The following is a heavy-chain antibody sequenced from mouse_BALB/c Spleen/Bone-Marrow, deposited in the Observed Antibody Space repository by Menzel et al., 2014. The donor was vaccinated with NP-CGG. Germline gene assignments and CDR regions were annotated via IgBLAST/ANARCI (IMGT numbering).Heavy chain of an antibody. CDR1: GFTFSSYG. V-gene: IGHV5-6-3*01. CDR3: ARGNYGNYVDYFDY. Sequence: EVQVVESGGGLVQPGGSLKLSCAASGFTFSSYGMSWVRQTPDKRLELVASINSNGGSTYYPDSVKGRFTISRDNAKNTLSLQMSSLKSEDTAMCYCARGNYGNYVDYFDYWGQGTTLTVSS. D-gene: IGHD2-1*01. J-gene: IGHJ2*01. CDR2: INSNGGST.